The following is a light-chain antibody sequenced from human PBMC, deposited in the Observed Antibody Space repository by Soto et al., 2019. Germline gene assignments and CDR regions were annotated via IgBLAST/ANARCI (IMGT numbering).Light chain of an antibody. Sequence: IHMTQSPSYLSASVGDRVTISCRASQRITLYLNWYQQKPGEAPKLLIYNSGTLQRGVPSRFIGSGSGTDFTLTITSLQPADFATYFCQQTYSTPYTFGQGTKLEIK. V-gene: IGKV1-39*01. CDR2: NSG. CDR3: QQTYSTPYT. J-gene: IGKJ2*01. CDR1: QRITLY.